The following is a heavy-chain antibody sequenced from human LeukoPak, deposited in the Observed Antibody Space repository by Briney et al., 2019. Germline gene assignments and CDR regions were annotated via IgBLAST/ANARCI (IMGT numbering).Heavy chain of an antibody. CDR3: ASPWVPHGDYEFPYYYGMDV. CDR1: GYTFTCFS. Sequence: ASVKVSCKASGYTFTCFSISWVRQAPGQGLEWMGWINTHNGNTKYTQKFQGRVTMTRDTSISTAYMELSRLRSDDTAVYYCASPWVPHGDYEFPYYYGMDVWGQGTTVTVSS. CDR2: INTHNGNT. V-gene: IGHV1-2*02. D-gene: IGHD4-17*01. J-gene: IGHJ6*02.